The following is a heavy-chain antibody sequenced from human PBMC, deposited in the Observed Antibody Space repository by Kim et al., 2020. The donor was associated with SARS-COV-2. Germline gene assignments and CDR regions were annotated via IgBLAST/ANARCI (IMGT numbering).Heavy chain of an antibody. V-gene: IGHV3-23*01. D-gene: IGHD3-22*01. J-gene: IGHJ4*02. CDR3: ARVGGNSGDYYDY. Sequence: SSAASVKGRFTISRDSSKNMLSLQVNSLGVEDTALYYCARVGGNSGDYYDYWGQGTLVTVSS.